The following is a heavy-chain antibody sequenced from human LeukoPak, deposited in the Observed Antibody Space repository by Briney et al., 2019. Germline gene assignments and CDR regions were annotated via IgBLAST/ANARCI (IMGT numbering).Heavy chain of an antibody. Sequence: GRSLRLSCAASGFTFSTCAMHWVRQAPGKGLQWVAIISSDGSNKYYADSVKGRFTISRDNSKNTLYVQMNSLTAEDTAFYYCARAGGGGYDPFDYWGQGTLATVSS. CDR3: ARAGGGGYDPFDY. CDR1: GFTFSTCA. V-gene: IGHV3-30*04. J-gene: IGHJ4*02. CDR2: ISSDGSNK. D-gene: IGHD5-12*01.